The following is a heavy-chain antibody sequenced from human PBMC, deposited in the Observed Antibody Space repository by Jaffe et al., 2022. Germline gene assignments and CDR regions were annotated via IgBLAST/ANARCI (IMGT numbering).Heavy chain of an antibody. CDR1: GYSFTSYW. V-gene: IGHV5-51*03. Sequence: EVQLVQSGAEVKKPGESLKISCKGSGYSFTSYWIGWVRQMPGKGLEWMGIIYPGDSDTRYSPSFQGQVTISADKSISTAYLQWSSLKASDTAMYYCVRRAHFDWLLLGFDYWGQGTLVTVSS. CDR2: IYPGDSDT. D-gene: IGHD3-9*01. J-gene: IGHJ4*02. CDR3: VRRAHFDWLLLGFDY.